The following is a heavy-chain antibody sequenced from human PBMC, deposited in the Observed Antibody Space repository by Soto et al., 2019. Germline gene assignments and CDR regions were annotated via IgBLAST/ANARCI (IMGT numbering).Heavy chain of an antibody. Sequence: QVQLVQSGAEVKKPGSSVKVSCKASGGTFSSYAISWVRQAPGQGLEWMGGIIPIFGTANYAQKFQGRVTITADESTSTVYMELSSLRSEDTAVYYCARLVGATTTYYYYGMDVWGQGTTVTVSS. CDR2: IIPIFGTA. J-gene: IGHJ6*02. CDR3: ARLVGATTTYYYYGMDV. CDR1: GGTFSSYA. D-gene: IGHD1-26*01. V-gene: IGHV1-69*12.